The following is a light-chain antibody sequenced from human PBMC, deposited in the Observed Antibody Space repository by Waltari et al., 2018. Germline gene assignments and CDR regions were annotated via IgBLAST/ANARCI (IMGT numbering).Light chain of an antibody. J-gene: IGKJ1*01. V-gene: IGKV1-NL1*01. Sequence: DIQMTQSPSSLSASVGDRVPITCRASQGISNDLAWYQQKPGETPKLLIYEASSLQSGIPSRFSGSGSGTDFSLTISSLQSEDFATYYCQHYYNTPRTFGQGTKVEI. CDR3: QHYYNTPRT. CDR2: EAS. CDR1: QGISND.